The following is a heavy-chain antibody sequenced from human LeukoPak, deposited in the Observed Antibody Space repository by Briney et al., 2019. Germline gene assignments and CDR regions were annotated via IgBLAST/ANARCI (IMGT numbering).Heavy chain of an antibody. J-gene: IGHJ3*02. V-gene: IGHV1-2*04. D-gene: IGHD3-16*01. Sequence: ASVKVSCKASGYTFTGYYIHWVRQAPGQGLEWMGWINPNSGGTNYAQKFQGCVTMTRDTSISTAYMDLSRLRSDDTAEYYCARVQQDCQTSLGILRCAFDIWGQGTMVTVSS. CDR3: ARVQQDCQTSLGILRCAFDI. CDR2: INPNSGGT. CDR1: GYTFTGYY.